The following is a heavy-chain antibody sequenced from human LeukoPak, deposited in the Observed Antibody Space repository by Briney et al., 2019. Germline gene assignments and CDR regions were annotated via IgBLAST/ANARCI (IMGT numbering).Heavy chain of an antibody. J-gene: IGHJ4*02. CDR1: GFTFSSYA. Sequence: GGSLRLSCTASGFTFSSYAMSWVRQAPGKGLEWVSVMSGSGGTTYYADSVKGRFTVSRDNSKNTLYLQMNSLRAEDTAVYYCANPDSSGFYFSIRFDYWGQGTLVTVSS. CDR3: ANPDSSGFYFSIRFDY. CDR2: MSGSGGTT. V-gene: IGHV3-23*01. D-gene: IGHD3-22*01.